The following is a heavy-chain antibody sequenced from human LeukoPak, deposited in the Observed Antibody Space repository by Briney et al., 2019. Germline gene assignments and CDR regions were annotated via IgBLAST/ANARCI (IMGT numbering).Heavy chain of an antibody. CDR1: GGSFDGYS. D-gene: IGHD4-11*01. CDR2: INLGGST. Sequence: SETLSLTCAIYGGSFDGYSWSWIRQSPGKGLEWIGEINLGGSTNYNPSLKSRVTMTIDTSKKEVSLKLTSVTAAGTSIYFCATSTKVVRPDSWDSWGQGTLVTVSS. CDR3: ATSTKVVRPDSWDS. J-gene: IGHJ4*02. V-gene: IGHV4-34*01.